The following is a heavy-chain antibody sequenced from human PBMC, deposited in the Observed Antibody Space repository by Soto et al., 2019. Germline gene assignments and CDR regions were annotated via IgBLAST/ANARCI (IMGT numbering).Heavy chain of an antibody. CDR2: INAGNGNT. J-gene: IGHJ6*03. CDR3: ARDPLRSGSSSSVVPRQNYYYYYMDV. V-gene: IGHV1-3*01. Sequence: QVQLVQSGAEVKKPGASVKVSCKASGYTFTSYAMHWVRQAPGQRLEWMGWINAGNGNTKYSQKFQGRVTITRDTSASTAYMELSSLRSEDTAVYYCARDPLRSGSSSSVVPRQNYYYYYMDVWGKGTTVTVSS. D-gene: IGHD6-6*01. CDR1: GYTFTSYA.